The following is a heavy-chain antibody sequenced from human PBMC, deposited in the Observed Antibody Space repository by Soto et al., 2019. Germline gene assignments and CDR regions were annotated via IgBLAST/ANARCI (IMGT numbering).Heavy chain of an antibody. V-gene: IGHV1-69*05. CDR3: AREGRDYGGNRWDDY. Sequence: QVQLVQSGAEVKKPGSSVKVSCKASGGTFSSYAISWVRQAPAQGLEWMGGIIPIFGTANYAQKFQGRVTITPDESTSTAYMELSRLRYGETAVYYCAREGRDYGGNRWDDYWGQGTLVTVSS. D-gene: IGHD4-17*01. CDR1: GGTFSSYA. J-gene: IGHJ4*02. CDR2: IIPIFGTA.